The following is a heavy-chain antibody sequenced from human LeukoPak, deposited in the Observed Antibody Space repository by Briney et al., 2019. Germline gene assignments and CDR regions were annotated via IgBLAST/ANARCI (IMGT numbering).Heavy chain of an antibody. D-gene: IGHD3-3*01. Sequence: PGGSLRLSCAASGFTFSSYAMSWVRQPPGKGLEWIGSIYYSGSTYYNPSLKSRVTISVDTSKNQFSLKLSSVTAADTAVYYCARHGLRFLEWFRGFDYWGQGTLVTVSS. J-gene: IGHJ4*02. CDR3: ARHGLRFLEWFRGFDY. CDR2: IYYSGST. V-gene: IGHV4-39*01. CDR1: GFTFSSYA.